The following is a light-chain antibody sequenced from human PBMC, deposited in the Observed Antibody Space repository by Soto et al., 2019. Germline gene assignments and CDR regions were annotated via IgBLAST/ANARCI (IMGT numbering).Light chain of an antibody. CDR1: SSNIGAGND. V-gene: IGLV1-40*01. CDR3: FSYTSSGTYV. J-gene: IGLJ1*01. CDR2: EVS. Sequence: QSVLTQPPSVSGAPGQRITISCTGSSSNIGAGNDVHWYQQLPGAAPKLMIYEVSNRPSGVSNRFSGSKSGNTASLTISGLQAEDETDYYCFSYTSSGTYVFGTGTKVTVL.